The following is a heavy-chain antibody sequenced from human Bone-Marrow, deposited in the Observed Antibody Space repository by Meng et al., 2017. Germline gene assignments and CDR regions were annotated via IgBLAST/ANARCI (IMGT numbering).Heavy chain of an antibody. V-gene: IGHV3-74*01. CDR3: VRSFDI. Sequence: ESLKISGAASGFTFTTFWMHWVRQAPGKGLVWVSRINADGGGPIYADSVKGRFTISRDNAKNTLFLPMNSLRAEDTAVYYCVRSFDIWGQGTMVTVSS. CDR2: INADGGGP. CDR1: GFTFTTFW. J-gene: IGHJ3*02.